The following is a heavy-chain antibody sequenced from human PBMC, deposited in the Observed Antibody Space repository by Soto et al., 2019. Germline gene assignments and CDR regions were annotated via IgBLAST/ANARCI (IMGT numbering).Heavy chain of an antibody. V-gene: IGHV4-61*01. CDR2: IYYSGST. CDR3: ARGYYDILTGYFSNNWFDP. Sequence: SETLSLTCTVSGGSVSSGSYYWSWIRQPPGKGLEWIGYIYYSGSTNYISSLKSRVTISVDTSKNQFSLKLSSVTAADTAVFYCARGYYDILTGYFSNNWFDPWGQGTLVTVSS. CDR1: GGSVSSGSYY. J-gene: IGHJ5*02. D-gene: IGHD3-9*01.